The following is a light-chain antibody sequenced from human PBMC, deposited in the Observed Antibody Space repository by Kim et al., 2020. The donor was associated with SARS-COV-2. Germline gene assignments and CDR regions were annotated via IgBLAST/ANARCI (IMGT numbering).Light chain of an antibody. Sequence: VPVTATGSSATYGAATSGPSYRHLPGTAPHLLVFANTSRPSGDPDRLSASESGTSASLAITGLQAGDEADYYCQSYGRRLSGHVVFGGGTQLTVL. J-gene: IGLJ2*01. CDR1: SATYGAATS. V-gene: IGLV1-40*01. CDR2: ANT. CDR3: QSYGRRLSGHVV.